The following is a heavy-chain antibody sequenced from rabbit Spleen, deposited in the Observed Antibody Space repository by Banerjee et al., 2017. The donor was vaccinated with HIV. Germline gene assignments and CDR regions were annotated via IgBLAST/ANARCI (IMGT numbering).Heavy chain of an antibody. J-gene: IGHJ6*01. V-gene: IGHV1S40*01. CDR3: ARDTSSSFSSYGMDL. CDR1: EFSFSSSYW. CDR2: IYAGGSDST. Sequence: QSLEESGGDLVKPGTSRTLTCTASEFSFSSSYWICWVRQAPGKGLEWIACIYAGGSDSTYYASWAKGRFTISKTSSTTVTLQVTSLTAADTATYFCARDTSSSFSSYGMDLWGPGTLVTVS. D-gene: IGHD1-1*01.